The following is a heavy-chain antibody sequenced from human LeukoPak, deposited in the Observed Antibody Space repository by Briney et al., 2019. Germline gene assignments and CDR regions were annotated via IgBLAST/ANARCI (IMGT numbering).Heavy chain of an antibody. V-gene: IGHV3-30*02. J-gene: IGHJ4*01. CDR3: AKDLTGSCSSDH. D-gene: IGHD2-15*01. CDR1: GFTFSSYG. CDR2: IQYDGGIK. Sequence: PGRSLRLSCAAYGFTFSSYGMHWVRQAPGKGLEWMSFIQYDGGIKNYANSVKGRFTISRDNSKNTLYLQMNSLRDEDTAVYFCAKDLTGSCSSDHWGQGTLVTVSS.